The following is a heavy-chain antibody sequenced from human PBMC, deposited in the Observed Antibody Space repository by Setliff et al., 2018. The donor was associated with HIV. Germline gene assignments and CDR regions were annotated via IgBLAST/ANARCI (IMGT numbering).Heavy chain of an antibody. CDR1: GYTFTNYY. Sequence: ASVKVSCKASGYTFTNYYMHWVRQAPGQGLEWMGWINPNSGGTNYAQKFQGRVTMTRDTSISTAYMELSRLRSDDTAVYYCARVDYYDSSGYPTDYWGQGTLVTVSS. CDR2: INPNSGGT. D-gene: IGHD3-22*01. V-gene: IGHV1-2*02. J-gene: IGHJ4*02. CDR3: ARVDYYDSSGYPTDY.